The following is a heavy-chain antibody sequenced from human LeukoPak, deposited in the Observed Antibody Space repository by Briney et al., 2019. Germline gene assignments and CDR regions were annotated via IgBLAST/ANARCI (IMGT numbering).Heavy chain of an antibody. D-gene: IGHD4-17*01. J-gene: IGHJ3*02. Sequence: SGTLSLTCAVSGDSISSNYCWRWVRQFSGKGLEWIGEVYRRGSTSYNPSLKSRVVISIDKSKNQYSLNLNSVTAADTAMYYCGRHAYGDSSAAFDIWGQGTMVIVSS. CDR2: VYRRGST. CDR1: GDSISSNYC. CDR3: GRHAYGDSSAAFDI. V-gene: IGHV4-4*02.